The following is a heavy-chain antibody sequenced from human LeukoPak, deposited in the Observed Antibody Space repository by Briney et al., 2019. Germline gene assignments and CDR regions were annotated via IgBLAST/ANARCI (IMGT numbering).Heavy chain of an antibody. CDR2: IKQDGSEK. D-gene: IGHD3-16*01. J-gene: IGHJ4*02. CDR3: ARDHGAY. CDR1: GFTFSSYW. V-gene: IGHV3-7*01. Sequence: GGSLRLSCGASGFTFSSYWMSWVRQAPGKGLEWVANIKQDGSEKYYVDSVKGRFTISRDNAKNSLYLQMNSLRAEDTAVYYCARDHGAYWGQGTLVTVSS.